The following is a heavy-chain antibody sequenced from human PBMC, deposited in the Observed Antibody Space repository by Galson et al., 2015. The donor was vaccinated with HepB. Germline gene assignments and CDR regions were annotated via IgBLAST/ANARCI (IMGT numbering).Heavy chain of an antibody. CDR3: ARWLQSLDC. J-gene: IGHJ4*02. V-gene: IGHV4-59*08. Sequence: ETLSLTCTVSGGSISSYYWSWIRQPPGKGLEWIGYIYYSGSTNYNPSLKSRVTISVDTSKNQFSLKLSSVTAADTAVYYCARWLQSLDCWGQGTLVTVSS. CDR2: IYYSGST. CDR1: GGSISSYY. D-gene: IGHD5-24*01.